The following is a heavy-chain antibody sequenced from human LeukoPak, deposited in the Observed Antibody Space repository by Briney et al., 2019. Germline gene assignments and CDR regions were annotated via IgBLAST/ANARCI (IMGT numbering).Heavy chain of an antibody. CDR1: GGSFSGYY. CDR2: INHSGST. V-gene: IGHV4-34*01. CDR3: ARARRLGGIFDY. Sequence: PSETLSLTCAVYGGSFSGYYWSWIRQPPGKGLEWIGEINHSGSTNYNPSLKSRVTISVDTSKNQFSLKLSSVTAADTAVNYCARARRLGGIFDYWGQGTLVTVSS. D-gene: IGHD3-16*01. J-gene: IGHJ4*02.